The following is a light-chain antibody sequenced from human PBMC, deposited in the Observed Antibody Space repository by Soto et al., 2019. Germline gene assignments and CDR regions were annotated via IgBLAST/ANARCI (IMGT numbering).Light chain of an antibody. CDR3: QPCDTNPWT. J-gene: IGKJ1*01. CDR2: DAF. CDR1: QGISTW. Sequence: DIQMTQSPSTLSASVGDRVTITCRASQGISTWLAWYHQKPGKAPKLLIYDAFSLESGVPSRLSGSGSGTEFTSTNTSLQPDDFAPSDCQPCDTNPWTAGRGTKVEIK. V-gene: IGKV1-5*01.